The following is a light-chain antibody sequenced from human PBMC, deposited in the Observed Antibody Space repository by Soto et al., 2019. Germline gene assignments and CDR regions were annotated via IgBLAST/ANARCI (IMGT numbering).Light chain of an antibody. CDR3: QQYGSSPS. CDR1: QSVSSSY. J-gene: IGKJ3*01. V-gene: IGKV3-20*01. CDR2: GAS. Sequence: EIVLTQSPGTLSLSPGERATLSCRASQSVSSSYLAWYQQKPGQAPRLLIYGASCRATGIPGRFSGSGSGTDFTLTISRLEPEDFAVYYCQQYGSSPSFGPGTKVDIK.